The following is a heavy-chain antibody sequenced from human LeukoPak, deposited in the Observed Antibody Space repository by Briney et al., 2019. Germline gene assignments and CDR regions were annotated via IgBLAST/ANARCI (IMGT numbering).Heavy chain of an antibody. Sequence: SGGSLRLSCAASGFTFSRYAMSWVSQAPGKGLEWVSAISGSGGSTYYADCVKGRFTISRDNAKNTLYLQMNSLRAEDTAVYYCARSFAMIVVDWGQGTLVTVSS. D-gene: IGHD3-22*01. CDR2: ISGSGGST. CDR3: ARSFAMIVVD. V-gene: IGHV3-23*01. CDR1: GFTFSRYA. J-gene: IGHJ4*02.